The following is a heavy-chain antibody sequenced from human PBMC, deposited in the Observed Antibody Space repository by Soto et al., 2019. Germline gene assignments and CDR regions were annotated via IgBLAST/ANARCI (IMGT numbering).Heavy chain of an antibody. Sequence: GGSLRLSCAASGITFIADAMSWVRQAPGKGLEWVSAISGSGAATYYADSVKGRFTISRDKSKNTLYLQMNSLRAEDTALYYCAKSFSSNWYDYFDYWGQGSLVTVSS. CDR1: GITFIADA. D-gene: IGHD6-13*01. V-gene: IGHV3-23*01. CDR2: ISGSGAAT. CDR3: AKSFSSNWYDYFDY. J-gene: IGHJ4*02.